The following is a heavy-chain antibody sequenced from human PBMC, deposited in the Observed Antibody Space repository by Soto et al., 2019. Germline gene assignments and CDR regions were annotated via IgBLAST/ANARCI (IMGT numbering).Heavy chain of an antibody. Sequence: QVQLVQSGAEVKKPGASVKVSCKASGYTFTTYAMHWVRQAPGQRLEWMGWINPGNGNIKYSQKLQGRVTLTTDTSASTAYMELSSLRSEDMALYYCATEYCRGASCYSFFDYWGQGTLVTVSS. D-gene: IGHD2-15*01. CDR2: INPGNGNI. V-gene: IGHV1-3*01. CDR1: GYTFTTYA. CDR3: ATEYCRGASCYSFFDY. J-gene: IGHJ4*02.